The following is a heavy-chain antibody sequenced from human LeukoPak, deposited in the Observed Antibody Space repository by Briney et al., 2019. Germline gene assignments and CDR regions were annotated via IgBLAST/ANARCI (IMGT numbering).Heavy chain of an antibody. D-gene: IGHD1-26*01. Sequence: SGPTLVNPTQTLTLTCNFSGFSLSTSGMCVSWIRQPPGKALECLARTDLDDDKYYSTSLKTRLTISKDTSKNQVVLTMTNMDPVDTATYYCARTRRGATTGYYYYGMDVWGQGTTVTVSS. J-gene: IGHJ6*02. CDR3: ARTRRGATTGYYYYGMDV. CDR1: GFSLSTSGMC. CDR2: TDLDDDK. V-gene: IGHV2-70*11.